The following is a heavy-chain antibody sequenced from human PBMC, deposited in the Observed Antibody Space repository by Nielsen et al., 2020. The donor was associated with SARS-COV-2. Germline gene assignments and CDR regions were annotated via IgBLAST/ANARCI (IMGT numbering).Heavy chain of an antibody. Sequence: GGSLRLSCAASGFTFSNYGMNWVRQVPGKGLAWVAHINSDGSRTNYAESVKGRFTISRDNAENSAYLQMNSLRAEDTGLYYCATDGQAFEYWGRGTLVSVSS. V-gene: IGHV3-74*01. CDR1: GFTFSNYG. CDR3: ATDGQAFEY. D-gene: IGHD4-17*01. J-gene: IGHJ4*02. CDR2: INSDGSRT.